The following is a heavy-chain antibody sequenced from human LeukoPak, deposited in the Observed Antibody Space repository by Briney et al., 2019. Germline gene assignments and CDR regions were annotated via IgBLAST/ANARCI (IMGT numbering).Heavy chain of an antibody. CDR1: GFTFDDYG. CDR2: ISWNSGSI. V-gene: IGHV3-9*01. J-gene: IGHJ4*02. D-gene: IGHD3-22*01. Sequence: GGSLRLSCAASGFTFDDYGMSWVRQAPGKGLEWVSGISWNSGSIGYADSVKGRFTISRDNAKNSLYLQMNSLRAEDTALYYCAKDSGGGRAYYYDSSGQGSFDYWGQGTLVTVSS. CDR3: AKDSGGGRAYYYDSSGQGSFDY.